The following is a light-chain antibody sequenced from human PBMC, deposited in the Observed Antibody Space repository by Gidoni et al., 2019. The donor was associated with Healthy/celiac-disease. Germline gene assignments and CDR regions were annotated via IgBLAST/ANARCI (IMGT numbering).Light chain of an antibody. Sequence: DIQLTQSPSFLSASVGDRVTITCRASQGISSYLAWYQQKPGKAPKLLIYAASTLQSGFPSRFSGSGSGTEFTLTISSLQSEDFATYYCQQLNSYPLTFGGGTKVEIK. V-gene: IGKV1-9*01. CDR3: QQLNSYPLT. CDR2: AAS. CDR1: QGISSY. J-gene: IGKJ4*01.